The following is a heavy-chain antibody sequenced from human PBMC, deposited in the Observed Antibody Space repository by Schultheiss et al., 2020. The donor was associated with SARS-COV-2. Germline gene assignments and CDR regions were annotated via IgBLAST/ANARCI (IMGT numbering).Heavy chain of an antibody. CDR1: GFTFSSYA. CDR3: ARALYCTNGVCPGDYFDY. V-gene: IGHV3-23*01. Sequence: GGSLRLSCAASGFTFSSYAMSWVRQAPGKGLELVSAISGSGGSTYYADSVKGRFTISRDNSKNTLYLQMNSLRAEDTAVYYCARALYCTNGVCPGDYFDYWGQGTLVTVSS. D-gene: IGHD2-8*01. CDR2: ISGSGGST. J-gene: IGHJ4*02.